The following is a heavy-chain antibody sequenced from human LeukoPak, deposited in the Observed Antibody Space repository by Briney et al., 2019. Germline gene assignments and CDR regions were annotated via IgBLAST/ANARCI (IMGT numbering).Heavy chain of an antibody. Sequence: GGSLRLSCAASGFTFSSYGMHWVCQAPGKGLEWVAVISYDGSNNYYADSVKGRFTISRDNSKNTLYLQMNSLRAEDTAVYYCAKEAQTEYYFDYWGQGTLVTVSS. CDR1: GFTFSSYG. V-gene: IGHV3-30*18. D-gene: IGHD2-21*02. J-gene: IGHJ4*02. CDR2: ISYDGSNN. CDR3: AKEAQTEYYFDY.